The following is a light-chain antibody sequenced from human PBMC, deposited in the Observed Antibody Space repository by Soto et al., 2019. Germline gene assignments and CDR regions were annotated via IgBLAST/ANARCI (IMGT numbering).Light chain of an antibody. CDR3: LQDYTYPWT. CDR2: GAS. J-gene: IGKJ1*01. CDR1: QGISNE. Sequence: IQMTQSPSSLSASVGDRVTITCRASQGISNELGWYQQRPGKAPKVLIYGASNLQSGVTSRFSGSASGTDFTLTISSLQPEDFATYYCLQDYTYPWTFGQGPRWIS. V-gene: IGKV1-6*01.